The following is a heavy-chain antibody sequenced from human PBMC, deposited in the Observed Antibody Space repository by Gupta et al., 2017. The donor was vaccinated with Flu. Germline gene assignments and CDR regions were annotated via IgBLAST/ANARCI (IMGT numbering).Heavy chain of an antibody. V-gene: IGHV3-7*03. J-gene: IGHJ4*02. CDR3: GRAGRPGSYFNDI. CDR1: GFTFSDYW. D-gene: IGHD1-26*01. Sequence: ASGFTFSDYWMSWVRQAPGKGLEWVENANPDGSEKYYVGSVRGRFTISRDNTDNSFLLQMNSLRPEDSAVYYCGRAGRPGSYFNDIWGQGTLVAVSS. CDR2: ANPDGSEK.